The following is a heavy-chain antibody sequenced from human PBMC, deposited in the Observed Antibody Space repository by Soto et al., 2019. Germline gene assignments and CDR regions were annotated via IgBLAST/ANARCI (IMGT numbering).Heavy chain of an antibody. CDR3: ANQMPYSYGYDY. Sequence: HWGCLDLSCAASGVSVRSYAMSWVRQAPGKGLEWVSAISGSGGSTYYADSVKGRFTISRDNSKNTLYLQMNSLRAEDTAVYYCANQMPYSYGYDYWGQGTLVTVSS. D-gene: IGHD5-18*01. J-gene: IGHJ4*02. CDR1: GVSVRSYA. V-gene: IGHV3-23*01. CDR2: ISGSGGST.